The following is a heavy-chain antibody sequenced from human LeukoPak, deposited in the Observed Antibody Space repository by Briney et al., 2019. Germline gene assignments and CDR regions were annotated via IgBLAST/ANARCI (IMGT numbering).Heavy chain of an antibody. J-gene: IGHJ4*02. V-gene: IGHV4-59*01. Sequence: SETLSLTCTVSGGSIRTYYWSWIRQPPGKRLGWIGYIYYTGSTNYNPSLKSRVTISVDTSKNQFSLKLSSVTAADTAVYYCSRVPPTYCGGDCYVFDYWGQGTLVTVSS. CDR2: IYYTGST. CDR3: SRVPPTYCGGDCYVFDY. D-gene: IGHD2-21*02. CDR1: GGSIRTYY.